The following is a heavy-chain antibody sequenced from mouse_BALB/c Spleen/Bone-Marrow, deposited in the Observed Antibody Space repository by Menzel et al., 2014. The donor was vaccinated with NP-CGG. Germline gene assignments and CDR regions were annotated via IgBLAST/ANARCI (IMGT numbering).Heavy chain of an antibody. CDR2: IRSKANNHAT. CDR3: TPWLRRGYWYFDV. D-gene: IGHD2-2*01. J-gene: IGHJ1*01. CDR1: GFTFSDAW. V-gene: IGHV6-6*01. Sequence: EVMLVESGGGSVQPGGSMKLSCAASGFTFSDAWMDWVRQSPEKGLEWVAEIRSKANNHATYYAESVKGRFTISRDDSKSSVYLQMNSLRAEDTGIYYCTPWLRRGYWYFDVWGAGTTVTVSS.